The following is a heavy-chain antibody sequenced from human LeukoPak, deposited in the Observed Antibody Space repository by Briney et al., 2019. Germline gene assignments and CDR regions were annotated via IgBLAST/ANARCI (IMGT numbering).Heavy chain of an antibody. CDR2: IIPIFGTS. D-gene: IGHD3-9*01. J-gene: IGHJ3*02. Sequence: SVKVSCKASGGTFSTYAISWVRQAPGQGLEWMGGIIPIFGTSNYAQKFQGRVTITADESTSTAYMELSSLRSEDTAAYYCARDDGRYFDRLGHDAFDIWGQGTLVTVSS. V-gene: IGHV1-69*13. CDR3: ARDDGRYFDRLGHDAFDI. CDR1: GGTFSTYA.